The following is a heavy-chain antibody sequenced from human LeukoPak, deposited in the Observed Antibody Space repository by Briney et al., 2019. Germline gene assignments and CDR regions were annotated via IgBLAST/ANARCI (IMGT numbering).Heavy chain of an antibody. D-gene: IGHD4-17*01. V-gene: IGHV3-48*01. CDR1: GFTFTNYN. J-gene: IGHJ5*02. Sequence: PGGSLRLSCAASGFTFTNYNMNWVRQAPGKGPEWISYISGGSGTIYYADSVRGRFTVSRDNAKDSLWLQMDSLRVEDTAVYFCARLYGDWFDPWGPGTLVTVSS. CDR3: ARLYGDWFDP. CDR2: ISGGSGTI.